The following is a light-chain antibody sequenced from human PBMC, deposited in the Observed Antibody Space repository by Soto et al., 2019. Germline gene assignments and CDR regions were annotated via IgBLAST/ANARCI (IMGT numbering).Light chain of an antibody. V-gene: IGKV1-12*01. J-gene: IGKJ1*01. CDR3: QQANSFPWT. CDR2: STY. Sequence: DIQMTQSPSSVSASEGDRVTITCRASQGIDNRVAWYEQKPGKSPKRLIYSTYRLPTGVPPRLAGGGSGTDFTLTISSLQPEDFATYYCQQANSFPWTFGQGTKVEIK. CDR1: QGIDNR.